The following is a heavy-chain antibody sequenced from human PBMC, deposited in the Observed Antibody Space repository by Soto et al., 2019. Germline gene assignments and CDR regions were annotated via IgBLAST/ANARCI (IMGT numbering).Heavy chain of an antibody. D-gene: IGHD5-12*01. CDR3: AASFSGYDRQRPDAFDI. CDR1: GFTFSSYA. CDR2: ISGSGGST. V-gene: IGHV3-23*01. Sequence: GGSLRLSCAASGFTFSSYAMSWVRQAPGKGLEWVSAISGSGGSTYYADSVKGRFTISRDNSKNTLYLQMNSLRAEDTAVYYCAASFSGYDRQRPDAFDIWGQGTMVTVSS. J-gene: IGHJ3*02.